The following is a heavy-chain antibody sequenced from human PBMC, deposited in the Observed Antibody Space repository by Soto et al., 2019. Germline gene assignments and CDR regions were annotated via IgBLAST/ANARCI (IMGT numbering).Heavy chain of an antibody. CDR1: GGPFISYA. Sequence: SVKVSCKASGGPFISYAIIWVRQAPGQGLEWMGGIIPIFGTANYAQKFQGRVTITADESTSTAYMELSSLRSEDTAVYYCARGGDSSSWYANWGQGTLVTVSS. J-gene: IGHJ4*02. CDR3: ARGGDSSSWYAN. CDR2: IIPIFGTA. V-gene: IGHV1-69*01. D-gene: IGHD6-13*01.